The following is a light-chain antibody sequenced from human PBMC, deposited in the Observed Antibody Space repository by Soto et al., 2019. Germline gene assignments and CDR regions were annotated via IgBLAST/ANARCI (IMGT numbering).Light chain of an antibody. CDR3: QQYGSSPIT. CDR1: QSVRSDY. V-gene: IGKV3-20*01. CDR2: GAF. Sequence: EIVLTQFPGTLSLSPGERATLSCRASQSVRSDYLAWYQQKPGQAPRLLVYGAFNRATGIPDRFSGSGSGTDFTLTIERLEPEDFAVYHCQQYGSSPITFGQGTRLGIK. J-gene: IGKJ5*01.